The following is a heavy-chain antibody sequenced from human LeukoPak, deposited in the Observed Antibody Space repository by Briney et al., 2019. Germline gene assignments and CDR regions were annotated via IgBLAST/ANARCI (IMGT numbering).Heavy chain of an antibody. V-gene: IGHV3-21*01. Sequence: GGSLRLSCAASGFTFSSYSMNWVRQAPGKGLEWVSSISSSTSYMYYADSVKGRFTISRDKAKKSLYLQMNSLRAEDTAVYYCARNFDYDSRGYYGVRGFDPWGQGTLVTVSS. CDR2: ISSSTSYM. CDR1: GFTFSSYS. J-gene: IGHJ5*02. D-gene: IGHD3-22*01. CDR3: ARNFDYDSRGYYGVRGFDP.